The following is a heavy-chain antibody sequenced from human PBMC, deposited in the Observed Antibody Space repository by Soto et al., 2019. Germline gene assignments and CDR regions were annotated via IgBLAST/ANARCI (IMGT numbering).Heavy chain of an antibody. Sequence: PSETLSLTCTVSGGSISSGGYYWSWIRQHPGKGLEWIGYIYYSGSTYYNPSLKGRVTISVDTSKNQFSLKLNSVTAADTAVYYCARRMPIDSYPFDYWGQGSLVTVSS. CDR2: IYYSGST. J-gene: IGHJ4*02. V-gene: IGHV4-30-4*08. CDR3: ARRMPIDSYPFDY. CDR1: GGSISSGGYY. D-gene: IGHD2-2*01.